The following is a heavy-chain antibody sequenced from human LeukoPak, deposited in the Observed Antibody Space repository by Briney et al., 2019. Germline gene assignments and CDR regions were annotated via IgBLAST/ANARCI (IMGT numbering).Heavy chain of an antibody. D-gene: IGHD6-13*01. J-gene: IGHJ4*02. Sequence: SETLSLTCTVSGGSISSYYWSWIRQPPGKGLEWIGYVYYSGSTNYNPSLKSRVTISVDTSKNQFSLKLSSVTAADTAVYYCARLSLDSSSWTVDYWGQGTLVTVSS. V-gene: IGHV4-59*08. CDR1: GGSISSYY. CDR3: ARLSLDSSSWTVDY. CDR2: VYYSGST.